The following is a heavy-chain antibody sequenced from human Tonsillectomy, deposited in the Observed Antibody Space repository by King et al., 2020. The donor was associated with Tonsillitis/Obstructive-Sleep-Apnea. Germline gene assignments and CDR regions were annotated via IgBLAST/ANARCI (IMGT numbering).Heavy chain of an antibody. J-gene: IGHJ6*03. D-gene: IGHD3-22*01. Sequence: VQLVESGGGLVQPGGSLRLSCAASGFTFSSYAMSWVRQASGKRLEWGSTISGGGGGTYYADSVKGRFTISRDNSKNTMYLQMNSLRAEDTAVYYCAKDLKGDSSGYFYYYYYMDVWGKGTTVTVSS. CDR3: AKDLKGDSSGYFYYYYYMDV. V-gene: IGHV3-23*04. CDR2: ISGGGGGT. CDR1: GFTFSSYA.